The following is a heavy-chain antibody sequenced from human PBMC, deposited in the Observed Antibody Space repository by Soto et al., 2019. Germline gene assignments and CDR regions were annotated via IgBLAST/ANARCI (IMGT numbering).Heavy chain of an antibody. V-gene: IGHV1-46*01. Sequence: QVQLVQSGAEVKKPGASVKVSCKASGYTFTSYYMHWVRQAPGQGLEWMGIINPSGGGTSYAQKFQGRVTMTRDTSTSTIFMELTSLSSEDTAVYYCARDSTLAYWGQGTLVTVSS. CDR2: INPSGGGT. CDR1: GYTFTSYY. J-gene: IGHJ4*02. CDR3: ARDSTLAY.